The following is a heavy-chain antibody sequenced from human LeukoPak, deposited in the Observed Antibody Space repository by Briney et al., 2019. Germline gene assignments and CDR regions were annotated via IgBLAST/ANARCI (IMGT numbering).Heavy chain of an antibody. CDR3: ARDRKSLTLTDCSRLDV. CDR1: GGSVSSGSYY. J-gene: IGHJ6*04. D-gene: IGHD3-9*01. CDR2: IYYSGST. V-gene: IGHV4-61*01. Sequence: PSETLSLTCSVSGGSVSSGSYYWRWIRRPPGKGLEWIGNIYYSGSTNYNPSLKSRVTISLDTSKNQFSLKMTSVTAADTAVYYCARDRKSLTLTDCSRLDVWGKGSTVTVSS.